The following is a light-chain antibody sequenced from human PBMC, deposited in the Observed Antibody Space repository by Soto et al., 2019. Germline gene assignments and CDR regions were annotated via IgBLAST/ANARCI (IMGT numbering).Light chain of an antibody. CDR2: RAS. CDR1: QSVSSNC. CDR3: QQYAASPLT. J-gene: IGKJ4*01. Sequence: EIVLTQSSGTLSLSPGERVTLSCRASQSVSSNCLAWYQQKSGQAPRLLIYRASTRATGIPDRFSGSGSGTDFSLIISRLEPEDSAVYYCQQYAASPLTFGGGTKLEIK. V-gene: IGKV3-20*01.